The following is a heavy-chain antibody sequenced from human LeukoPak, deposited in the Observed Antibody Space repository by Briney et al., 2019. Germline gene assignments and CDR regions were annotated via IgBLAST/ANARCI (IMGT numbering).Heavy chain of an antibody. J-gene: IGHJ6*02. Sequence: EASVKVSCKASGYTFSGHYLHWVRQAPGQGLEWMGRINPNTGVTQYTENFQGRVTMTRDTSTSTVYMELSSLRSEDTAVYYCARRPRGIAAPDVWGQGTTVTVSS. CDR3: ARRPRGIAAPDV. CDR2: INPNTGVT. V-gene: IGHV1-2*06. D-gene: IGHD6-13*01. CDR1: GYTFSGHY.